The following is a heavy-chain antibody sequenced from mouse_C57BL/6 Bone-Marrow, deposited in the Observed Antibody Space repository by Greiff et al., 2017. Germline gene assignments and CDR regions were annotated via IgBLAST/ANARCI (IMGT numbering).Heavy chain of an antibody. Sequence: QVQLQQPGAELVRPGTSVKLSCKASGYTFTSYWMHWVKQRPGQGLEWIGVIDPSDSYTNYNQKFKGKATLTVDTSSSTAYMQLSSLTSEDSAVYYCAREGYTWLAYWGQGTLVTVSA. D-gene: IGHD3-1*01. CDR1: GYTFTSYW. V-gene: IGHV1-59*01. J-gene: IGHJ3*01. CDR3: AREGYTWLAY. CDR2: IDPSDSYT.